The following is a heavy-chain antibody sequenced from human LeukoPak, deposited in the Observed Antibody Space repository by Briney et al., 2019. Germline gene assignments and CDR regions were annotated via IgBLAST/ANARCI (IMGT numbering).Heavy chain of an antibody. D-gene: IGHD6-6*01. CDR1: GFTFSNYG. Sequence: GGSLRLSCAASGFTFSNYGMHWVRQAPGMGLEWVAAIWYDGSNKYYGDSVKGRFTIYRDNAKNSLYLQMNRLRAEDTAVYYCARDSPGSSRFYHYYGLDVWGQGTTVTVSS. CDR3: ARDSPGSSRFYHYYGLDV. V-gene: IGHV3-33*01. J-gene: IGHJ6*02. CDR2: IWYDGSNK.